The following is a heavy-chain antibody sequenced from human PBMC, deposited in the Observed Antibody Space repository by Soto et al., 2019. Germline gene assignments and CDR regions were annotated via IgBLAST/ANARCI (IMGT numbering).Heavy chain of an antibody. D-gene: IGHD2-15*01. V-gene: IGHV1-2*02. CDR3: ARDLSGGSCYSCPYYFDY. Sequence: TSVKVSCTASGYTFTVYYMHWVRQAPGQGLEWMGWINPNSGGTNYAQKFQGRVTMTRDTSISTAYMELSRLRSDDTAVYYCARDLSGGSCYSCPYYFDYWGQGTLVTVSS. CDR1: GYTFTVYY. J-gene: IGHJ4*02. CDR2: INPNSGGT.